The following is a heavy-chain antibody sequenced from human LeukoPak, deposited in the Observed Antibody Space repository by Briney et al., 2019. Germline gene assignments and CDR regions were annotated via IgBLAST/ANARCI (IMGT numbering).Heavy chain of an antibody. J-gene: IGHJ4*02. V-gene: IGHV1-69*04. CDR1: GGTFSSYA. Sequence: SVKVSCKASGGTFSSYAISWVRQAPGQGLEWMGRIVPILGIANYAQKFQGRVTITADKSTSTAYMELSSLRSEDTAVYYCARDPQTTVTTMRLNDYWGQGTLVTVSS. CDR2: IVPILGIA. CDR3: ARDPQTTVTTMRLNDY. D-gene: IGHD4-17*01.